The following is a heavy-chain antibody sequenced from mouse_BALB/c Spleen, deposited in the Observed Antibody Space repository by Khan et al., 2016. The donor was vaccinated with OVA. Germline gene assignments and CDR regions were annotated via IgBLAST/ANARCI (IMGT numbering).Heavy chain of an antibody. CDR3: ARDGSRYNYAMDY. CDR2: ISYSGST. V-gene: IGHV3-2*02. J-gene: IGHJ4*01. CDR1: GYSITSDYA. D-gene: IGHD2-3*01. Sequence: VQLQQSGPGLVKPSQSLSLTCTVTGYSITSDYAWNWIRQFPGNKLEWMGYISYSGSTTYNTALKSRISITRDTSKTQFFLQLNSVTTEDTATYYCARDGSRYNYAMDYWGQGTSVTVSS.